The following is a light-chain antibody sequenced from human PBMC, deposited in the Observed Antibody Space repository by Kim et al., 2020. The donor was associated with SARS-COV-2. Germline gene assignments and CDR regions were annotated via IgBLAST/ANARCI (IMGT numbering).Light chain of an antibody. V-gene: IGLV3-1*01. J-gene: IGLJ3*02. Sequence: SYELTQPPSVSVSPGQTASITCSGDKLGDKYACWYQQKPGQSPVLVIYQDSKRPSGIPEPFSGSNSGNTATLTISGTQAMDEADYYCQAWDSTWVFGGGT. CDR3: QAWDSTWV. CDR2: QDS. CDR1: KLGDKY.